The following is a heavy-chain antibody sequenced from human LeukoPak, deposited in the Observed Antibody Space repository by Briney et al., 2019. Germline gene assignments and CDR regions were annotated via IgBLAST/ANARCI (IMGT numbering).Heavy chain of an antibody. CDR3: AKTVSGSYSYQGGDY. CDR1: GFTFSSYS. J-gene: IGHJ4*02. CDR2: ISSSSSYI. V-gene: IGHV3-21*04. Sequence: PGGSLRLSCAASGFTFSSYSMNWVRQAPGKGLEWVSSISSSSSYIYYADSVKGRFTISRDNAKNSLYPQMNSLRAEDTAKYYCAKTVSGSYSYQGGDYWGQGTLVTVSS. D-gene: IGHD3-16*02.